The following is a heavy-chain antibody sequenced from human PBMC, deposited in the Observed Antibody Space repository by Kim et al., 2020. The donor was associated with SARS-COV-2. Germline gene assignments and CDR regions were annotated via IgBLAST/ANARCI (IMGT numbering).Heavy chain of an antibody. D-gene: IGHD3-3*01. Sequence: GGSLRLSCAASGFTFSNAWMSWVRQAPGKGLEWVGRIKSKTDGGTTDYAAPVKGRFTISRDDSKNTLYLQMNSLKTEDTAVYCTTDKVPGDDFWSGYFPGYYYYMDVWGKGTTVTVSS. V-gene: IGHV3-15*01. J-gene: IGHJ6*03. CDR3: TTDKVPGDDFWSGYFPGYYYYMDV. CDR2: IKSKTDGGTT. CDR1: GFTFSNAW.